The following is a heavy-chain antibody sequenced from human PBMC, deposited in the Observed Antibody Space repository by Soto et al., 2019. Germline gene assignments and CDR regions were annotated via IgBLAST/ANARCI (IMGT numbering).Heavy chain of an antibody. D-gene: IGHD5-18*01. Sequence: GGSLRLSCAASGFTFSSYGMHWVRQAPGKGLEWVAVISYDGSNKYYADSVKGRFTISRDNSKNTLYLQMNSLRAEDTAVYYCAKDQGIQLWYAFDIWGQGTMVTVSS. CDR2: ISYDGSNK. J-gene: IGHJ3*02. CDR3: AKDQGIQLWYAFDI. CDR1: GFTFSSYG. V-gene: IGHV3-30*18.